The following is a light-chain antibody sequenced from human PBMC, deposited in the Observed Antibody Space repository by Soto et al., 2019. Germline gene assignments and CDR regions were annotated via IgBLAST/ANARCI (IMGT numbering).Light chain of an antibody. Sequence: QPVLTQPPSVSAAPGQKVTISCSGSSSNIGNNYVSWYQQLPGTAPKLLIYENNKRPSGIPDRFSGSKSGTSATLGITGLQTGDEADYYCGTWDSSLSAYVFGTGTKSPS. CDR2: ENN. V-gene: IGLV1-51*02. CDR1: SSNIGNNY. J-gene: IGLJ1*01. CDR3: GTWDSSLSAYV.